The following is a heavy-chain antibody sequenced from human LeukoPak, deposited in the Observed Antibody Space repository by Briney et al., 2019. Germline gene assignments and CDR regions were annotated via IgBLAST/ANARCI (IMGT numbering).Heavy chain of an antibody. CDR2: ISSSSSYI. V-gene: IGHV3-21*01. Sequence: KTGGSLRLSCAASGFTFSSYSMNWVRQAPGKGLEWVSSISSSSSYIYYADSVKGRFTISRDNAKNSLYLQMNSLRAEDTAEYYCARVGAWTEDAFDIWGQGTMVTVSS. J-gene: IGHJ3*02. CDR1: GFTFSSYS. D-gene: IGHD3-16*01. CDR3: ARVGAWTEDAFDI.